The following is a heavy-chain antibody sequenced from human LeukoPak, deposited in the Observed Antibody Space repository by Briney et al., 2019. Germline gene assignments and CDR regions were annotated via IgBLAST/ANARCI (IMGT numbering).Heavy chain of an antibody. Sequence: GGSLRLSCAASGFTFSNAWMSWVRQAPGKGLEWVGRIKNKADGGTTDYAAPVKGRFTISRDDSKNTLYLQMNSLKTEDTALHYCTAYYGSGSNYNDYWGQGTLVTVSS. CDR2: IKNKADGGTT. V-gene: IGHV3-15*01. CDR1: GFTFSNAW. J-gene: IGHJ4*02. CDR3: TAYYGSGSNYNDY. D-gene: IGHD3-10*01.